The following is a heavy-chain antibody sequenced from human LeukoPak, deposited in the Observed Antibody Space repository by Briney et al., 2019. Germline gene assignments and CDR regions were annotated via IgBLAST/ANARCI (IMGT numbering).Heavy chain of an antibody. V-gene: IGHV1-69*06. D-gene: IGHD6-13*01. CDR2: IIPIFGTA. CDR3: ASGGIAAAGTIGNYYYYMDV. CDR1: GGTFSSYA. J-gene: IGHJ6*03. Sequence: SVKVSCKASGGTFSSYAISWVRQAPGQGLEWMGGIIPIFGTANYAQKLQGRVTITADKSTSTAYMELSSLRSEDTAVYYCASGGIAAAGTIGNYYYYMDVWGKGTTVTVSS.